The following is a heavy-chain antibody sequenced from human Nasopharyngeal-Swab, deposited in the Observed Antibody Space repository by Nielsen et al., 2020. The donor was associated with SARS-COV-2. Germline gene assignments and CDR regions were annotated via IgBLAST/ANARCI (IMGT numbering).Heavy chain of an antibody. V-gene: IGHV4-59*11. Sequence: GSLTLSCTVSGASTTSQYWSWIRQPPGKGLEWIGYISHNSGTGYKPSLKSRVTVFMDTSKNQFSLRLRSVTAADTAVYYCAKEGATGWFDPWGQGTLVTASS. J-gene: IGHJ5*02. CDR3: AKEGATGWFDP. CDR1: GASTTSQY. CDR2: ISHNSGT.